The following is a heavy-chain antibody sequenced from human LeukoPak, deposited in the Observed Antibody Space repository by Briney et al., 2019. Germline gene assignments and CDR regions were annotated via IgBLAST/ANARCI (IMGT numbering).Heavy chain of an antibody. Sequence: ASVKVSCKASGYTFSIYNINWVRQAPGQGLEWMGWISAYSGNTKYAQKFQGRITMTTDTSTSTAYMELRSLRSDDTAVYYCARDSGDYDYWGQGTPVTVSS. CDR1: GYTFSIYN. J-gene: IGHJ4*02. CDR3: ARDSGDYDY. V-gene: IGHV1-18*01. CDR2: ISAYSGNT. D-gene: IGHD6-25*01.